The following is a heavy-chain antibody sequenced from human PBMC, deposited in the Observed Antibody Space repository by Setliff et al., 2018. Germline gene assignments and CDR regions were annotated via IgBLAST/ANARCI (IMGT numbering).Heavy chain of an antibody. D-gene: IGHD3-16*01. CDR2: IFYSGRT. V-gene: IGHV4-39*01. Sequence: SETLSLTCTVSGASITNIKYYLGLIRQPPGKGLEWIGSIFYSGRTFYNPSLKSRVTISVDTSKNTLSLTLSSVTAADTAVYYCARLPNYVWGSPVDYWGQGTLVTVSS. CDR1: GASITNIKYY. CDR3: ARLPNYVWGSPVDY. J-gene: IGHJ4*02.